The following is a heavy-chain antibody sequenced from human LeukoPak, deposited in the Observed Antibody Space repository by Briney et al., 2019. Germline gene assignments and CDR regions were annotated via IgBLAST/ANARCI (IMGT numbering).Heavy chain of an antibody. CDR2: ISWNSGSI. V-gene: IGHV3-9*01. J-gene: IGHJ5*02. D-gene: IGHD6-13*01. Sequence: PGRSLRLSCAASGFTFDDYAMHWVRQAPGKGLEWVSGISWNSGSIGYADSVKGRFTISRDNAKNSLYLQMNSLRAEDTALYYCAKSGSSWYSWFDPWGQGTLVTVSS. CDR1: GFTFDDYA. CDR3: AKSGSSWYSWFDP.